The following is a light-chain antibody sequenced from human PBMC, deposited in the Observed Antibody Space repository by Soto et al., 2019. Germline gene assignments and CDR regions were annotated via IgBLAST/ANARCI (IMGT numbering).Light chain of an antibody. Sequence: DIVLTQSPGTLSLSPGERATLSCRASQSLNSSYLAWYQQKPGQAPRLLIYDASSRATGIPDRFSGSGSGTDFTLTISRLEPEDSATYYCQQLRMYPSTFGGGTKVEIK. CDR2: DAS. CDR3: QQLRMYPST. V-gene: IGKV3-20*01. CDR1: QSLNSSY. J-gene: IGKJ4*01.